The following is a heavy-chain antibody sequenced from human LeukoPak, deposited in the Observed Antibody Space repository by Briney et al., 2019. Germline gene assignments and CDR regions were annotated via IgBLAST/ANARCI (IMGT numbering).Heavy chain of an antibody. CDR3: ARGLSGSPLDAFDI. CDR2: ISAYNGNT. D-gene: IGHD1-26*01. V-gene: IGHV1-18*01. Sequence: GASVKVSCKASGYTFTGYGISWVRQAPGQGLEWMGWISAYNGNTNYAQKLQGRVTMTTDTSTSTAYMELRSLRSDDTAVYYCARGLSGSPLDAFDIWGQGTMVTVSS. J-gene: IGHJ3*02. CDR1: GYTFTGYG.